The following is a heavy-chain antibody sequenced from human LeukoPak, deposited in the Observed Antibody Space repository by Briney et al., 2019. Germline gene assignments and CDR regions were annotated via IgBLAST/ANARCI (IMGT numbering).Heavy chain of an antibody. Sequence: GGSLRLSWAAAGFTFSSYSMTWVRQAPGKGLEWVSSISSSSSYIYYADSVKGRFTISRDNAKNSLYLQMNSLRAEDTAVYYCARGGVVVPAAILNYYYYGMDVWGQGTTVTVSS. CDR1: GFTFSSYS. CDR2: ISSSSSYI. V-gene: IGHV3-21*01. CDR3: ARGGVVVPAAILNYYYYGMDV. D-gene: IGHD2-2*02. J-gene: IGHJ6*02.